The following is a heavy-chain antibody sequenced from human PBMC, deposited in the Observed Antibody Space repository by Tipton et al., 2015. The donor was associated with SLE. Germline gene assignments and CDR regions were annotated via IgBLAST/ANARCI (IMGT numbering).Heavy chain of an antibody. CDR2: INHRGST. D-gene: IGHD6-13*01. CDR1: GYSISSGYY. V-gene: IGHV4-34*01. CDR3: ARTNPLYSSSLTGLYGMDV. Sequence: TLSLTCAVSGYSISSGYYWSWIRQPPGKGLEWIGEINHRGSTNYNPSLKSRVTLSVDTSKNQFSLRLRSVTAADTAVYYCARTNPLYSSSLTGLYGMDVWGQGTTVTVSS. J-gene: IGHJ6*02.